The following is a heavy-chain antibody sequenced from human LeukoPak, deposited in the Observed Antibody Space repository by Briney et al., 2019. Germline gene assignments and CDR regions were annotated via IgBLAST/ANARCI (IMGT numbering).Heavy chain of an antibody. CDR1: GFTVSNNY. CDR3: AKFRDSGSPRGGFDP. Sequence: GGSLRLSCAASGFTVSNNYMAWVRQAPGKGLEWVSILNGGGNTHYAGSVKGRLTISRDNSKHTVYLEMNSLRAEDTAVYYCAKFRDSGSPRGGFDPWGQGTLVTVSS. D-gene: IGHD1-26*01. V-gene: IGHV3-53*01. CDR2: LNGGGNT. J-gene: IGHJ5*02.